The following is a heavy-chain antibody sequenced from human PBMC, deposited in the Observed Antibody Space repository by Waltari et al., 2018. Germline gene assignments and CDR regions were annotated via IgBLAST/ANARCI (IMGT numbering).Heavy chain of an antibody. D-gene: IGHD6-19*01. Sequence: QVQLVESGGGVVQPGRSLRLSCAASGFTFSSYGMHWVRQAPGKGLEWVAVIWYDGSNKYYADSVKGRFTISRDNSKNTLYLQMNSLRAEDTAVYYCAKKGYRGWYIGYWGQGTLVTVSS. J-gene: IGHJ4*02. CDR3: AKKGYRGWYIGY. CDR1: GFTFSSYG. V-gene: IGHV3-33*06. CDR2: IWYDGSNK.